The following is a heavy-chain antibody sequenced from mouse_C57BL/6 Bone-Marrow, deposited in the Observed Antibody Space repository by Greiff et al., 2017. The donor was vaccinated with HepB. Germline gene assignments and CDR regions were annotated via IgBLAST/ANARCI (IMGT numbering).Heavy chain of an antibody. D-gene: IGHD1-1*01. Sequence: QVQLQQSGPELVKPGASVKISCKASGYAFSSSWMNWVKQRPGKGLEWIGRIYPGDGDTNYNGKFKGKATLTADKSSSTAYMQLSSLTSEDSAVYFCARSQIFYYYGSSSRYFDVWGTGTTVTVSS. CDR1: GYAFSSSW. J-gene: IGHJ1*03. CDR2: IYPGDGDT. CDR3: ARSQIFYYYGSSSRYFDV. V-gene: IGHV1-82*01.